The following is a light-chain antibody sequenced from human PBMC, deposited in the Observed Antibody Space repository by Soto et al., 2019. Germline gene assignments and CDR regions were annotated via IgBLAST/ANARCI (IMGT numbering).Light chain of an antibody. CDR3: QQYNNWPGT. CDR1: QSVSSN. V-gene: IGKV3-15*01. Sequence: EIVMTQSPATLSVSPGERATLSCRASQSVSSNLAGYQQKPGQAPRLLIYGASTRATGIPARFSGSGSGTEFTLTISSLQSKDFAVYYCQQYNNWPGTFGQGTKVEIK. J-gene: IGKJ1*01. CDR2: GAS.